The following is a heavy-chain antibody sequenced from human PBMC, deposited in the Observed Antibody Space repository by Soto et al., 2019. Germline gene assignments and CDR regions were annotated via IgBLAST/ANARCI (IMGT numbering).Heavy chain of an antibody. V-gene: IGHV4-34*01. CDR2: INYSGST. D-gene: IGHD5-18*01. CDR1: GGSFSGYY. Sequence: QVQLQQWGAGLLKPSETLSLTCAVYGGSFSGYYWSWIRQPPGKRLEWIGEINYSGSTNYNPSLESRVTISVDASETQFSLRLSSVTAADTAIYYCARDANGYKYGAYFDYWGQGTLATVSS. CDR3: ARDANGYKYGAYFDY. J-gene: IGHJ4*02.